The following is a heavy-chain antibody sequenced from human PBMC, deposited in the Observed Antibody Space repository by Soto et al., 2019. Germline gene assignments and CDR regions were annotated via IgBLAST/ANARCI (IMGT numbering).Heavy chain of an antibody. CDR1: GFTFTTYT. D-gene: IGHD3-10*01. V-gene: IGHV3-21*01. Sequence: EVQLVESGGGLVEPGGSLRLSCAASGFTFTTYTMNWVRQAPGKGLEWVSSISAGGRSIYYADSLKGRSTVSRDNAKTSLYLQMNSLRADYTAVYYCARSTPGNPFDIWGQGTMVTVSS. CDR2: ISAGGRSI. J-gene: IGHJ3*02. CDR3: ARSTPGNPFDI.